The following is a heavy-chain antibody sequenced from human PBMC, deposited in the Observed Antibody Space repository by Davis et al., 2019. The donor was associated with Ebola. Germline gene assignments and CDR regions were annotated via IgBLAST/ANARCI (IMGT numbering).Heavy chain of an antibody. J-gene: IGHJ4*02. V-gene: IGHV4-59*01. Sequence: SETLSLTCTVSGGSISSYYWSWIRQPPGKGLEWTGYIYYSGSTNYNPSLKSRVTISVDTSKNQFSLKLSSVTAADTAVYYCAREDVYSSGWYDYWGQGTLVTVSS. D-gene: IGHD6-19*01. CDR3: AREDVYSSGWYDY. CDR1: GGSISSYY. CDR2: IYYSGST.